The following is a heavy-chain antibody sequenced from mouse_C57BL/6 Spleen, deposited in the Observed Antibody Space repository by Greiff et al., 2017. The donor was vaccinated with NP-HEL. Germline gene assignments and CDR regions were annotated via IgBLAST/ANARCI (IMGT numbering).Heavy chain of an antibody. CDR1: GYTFTSYW. Sequence: QVQLQQPGAELVKPGASVKMSCKASGYTFTSYWITWVKQRPGQGLEWIGDIYPGSGSTNYNEKFKSKATLTVDTSSSTAYMQLSSLTSEDSAVYDCARETNYYGSSYAMDYGGQGTSVTVSS. CDR3: ARETNYYGSSYAMDY. J-gene: IGHJ4*01. D-gene: IGHD1-1*01. CDR2: IYPGSGST. V-gene: IGHV1-55*01.